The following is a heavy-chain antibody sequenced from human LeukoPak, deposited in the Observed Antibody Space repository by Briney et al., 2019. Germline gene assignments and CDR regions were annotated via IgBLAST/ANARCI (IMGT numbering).Heavy chain of an antibody. D-gene: IGHD5-24*01. V-gene: IGHV4-61*02. Sequence: KPSETLSLTCTVSGGSISSSSYYWSWIRQPAGKGLEWIGRIYTSGSTNYNPSLKSRVTISVDTSKNQFSLKLSSVTAADTAVYYCALGGLQLYYFDYWGQGTLVTVSS. CDR3: ALGGLQLYYFDY. CDR2: IYTSGST. J-gene: IGHJ4*02. CDR1: GGSISSSSYY.